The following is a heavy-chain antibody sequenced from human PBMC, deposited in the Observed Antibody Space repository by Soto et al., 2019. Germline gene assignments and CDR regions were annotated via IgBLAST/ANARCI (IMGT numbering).Heavy chain of an antibody. D-gene: IGHD5-18*01. CDR1: GYTFTGYY. CDR2: INPDSGGT. CDR3: ARAMKQRGYSYGCVGY. J-gene: IGHJ4*02. Sequence: QVQLVQSGAEVKKPGASVKVSCKASGYTFTGYYMHWVRQAPGQGLEWMGWINPDSGGTNYAQKFQGRVTMTRDTSISTAYMELSRLRSDDTAVYYCARAMKQRGYSYGCVGYWGQGTLVTVSS. V-gene: IGHV1-2*02.